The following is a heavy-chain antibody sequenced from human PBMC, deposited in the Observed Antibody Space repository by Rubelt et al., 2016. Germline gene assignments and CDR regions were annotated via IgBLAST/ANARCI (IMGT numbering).Heavy chain of an antibody. Sequence: EVQLVESGGGLVQPGGSLRLSCAASGFTFSTFGISWVRQAPGKGPGWVSAISGGGDSTQYAASGRGGFTISRENSMNTLYLQLNSLRVEDTAVYYCARDLPTGQLRYTWFDPWGQGTLVTVSS. CDR1: GFTFSTFG. D-gene: IGHD2-2*01. V-gene: IGHV3-23*04. CDR2: ISGGGDST. J-gene: IGHJ5*02. CDR3: ARDLPTGQLRYTWFDP.